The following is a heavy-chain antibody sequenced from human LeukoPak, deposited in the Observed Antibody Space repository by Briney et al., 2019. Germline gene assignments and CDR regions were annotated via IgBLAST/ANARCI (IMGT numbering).Heavy chain of an antibody. CDR2: INPNSGGT. Sequence: ALVKVSCKASGYTFTGYYMHWVRQAPGQGLEWMGWINPNSGGTNYAQKFQGRVTMTRDTSISTAYMKLSRLRSDDTAVYYCARDHYYSSGWHEGSDYWGQGTLVTVSS. J-gene: IGHJ4*02. CDR1: GYTFTGYY. CDR3: ARDHYYSSGWHEGSDY. V-gene: IGHV1-2*02. D-gene: IGHD6-19*01.